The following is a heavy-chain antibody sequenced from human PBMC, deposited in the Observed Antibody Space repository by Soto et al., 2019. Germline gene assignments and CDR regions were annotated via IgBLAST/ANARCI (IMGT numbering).Heavy chain of an antibody. J-gene: IGHJ6*02. CDR2: ISGSGGST. CDR3: AKDGLRSSGDKRWDEYYYYYYGMDV. Sequence: GGSLSLSCAASGFTFSSYAMSWVRQAPGKGLEWVSAISGSGGSTYYADSVKGRFTISRDNSKNTLYLQMNSLRAEDTAVYYCAKDGLRSSGDKRWDEYYYYYYGMDVWGQGTTVTVSS. D-gene: IGHD6-13*01. V-gene: IGHV3-23*01. CDR1: GFTFSSYA.